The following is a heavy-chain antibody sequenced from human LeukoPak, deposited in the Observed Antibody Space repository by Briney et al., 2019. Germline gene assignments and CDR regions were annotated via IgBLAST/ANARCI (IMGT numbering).Heavy chain of an antibody. Sequence: LSLTCAVYGGSFSGYYWSWVRQAPGKGLEWVAVISYDGSNKYYADSVKGRFTISRDNSKNTLYLQMNSLRAEDTAVYYCVRNYGSGSYYTYFDYWGQGTLVTVSS. J-gene: IGHJ4*02. V-gene: IGHV3-30-3*01. D-gene: IGHD3-10*01. CDR2: ISYDGSNK. CDR3: VRNYGSGSYYTYFDY. CDR1: GGSFSGYY.